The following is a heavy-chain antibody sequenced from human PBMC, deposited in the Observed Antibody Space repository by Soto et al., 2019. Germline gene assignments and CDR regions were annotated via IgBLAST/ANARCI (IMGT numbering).Heavy chain of an antibody. V-gene: IGHV1-18*04. J-gene: IGHJ4*02. CDR1: GYTFTSYG. D-gene: IGHD3-10*01. CDR2: ISAYNGNT. Sequence: ASVKVSCKASGYTFTSYGISWVRQAPGQGLEWMGWISAYNGNTNYAQKLQGRVTMTTDTSTSTAYMELRSLRSDDTAVYYCARVSPYYGSGSSYRHTYYFDYWGQGTLVTVSS. CDR3: ARVSPYYGSGSSYRHTYYFDY.